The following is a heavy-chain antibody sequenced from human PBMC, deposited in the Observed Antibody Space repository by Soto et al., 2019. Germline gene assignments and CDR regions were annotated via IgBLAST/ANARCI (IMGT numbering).Heavy chain of an antibody. J-gene: IGHJ6*02. D-gene: IGHD3-3*01. CDR2: INPSGGRT. Sequence: ASVKVSCKAPGYTLTSYYMHWVRQAPGQGLEWMGIINPSGGRTNYAQKFQGRVTMTTDESTSTAYMELSSLRSEDTAVYYCARDDKVLRFLEHHAPNGMDVWGQGTTVTVSS. CDR1: GYTLTSYY. V-gene: IGHV1-46*01. CDR3: ARDDKVLRFLEHHAPNGMDV.